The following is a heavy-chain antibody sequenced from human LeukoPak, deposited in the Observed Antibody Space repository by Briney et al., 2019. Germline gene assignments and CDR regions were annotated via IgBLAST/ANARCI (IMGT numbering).Heavy chain of an antibody. D-gene: IGHD5-12*01. J-gene: IGHJ4*02. Sequence: GGSLRLSCAASGFTFSTYAMHWVRQAPGKGLEWVAVISHDGSSKYYADSVKGRFTISRDNAKNTLYLQMNSLRVEDTAVYYCAREGRVSGYDFDCWGQGTLVTVSS. CDR1: GFTFSTYA. CDR3: AREGRVSGYDFDC. CDR2: ISHDGSSK. V-gene: IGHV3-30*04.